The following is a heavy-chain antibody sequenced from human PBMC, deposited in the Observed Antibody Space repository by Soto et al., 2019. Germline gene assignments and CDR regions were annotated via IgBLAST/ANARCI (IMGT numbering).Heavy chain of an antibody. Sequence: PSETLSLTCTVSGGSISSYYWSWIRQPPGKGLEWIGYIYYSGSTNYNPSLKSRVTISVDTSKNQFSLKLSSVTAADTAVYYCAREGSYKNYYYYGMDVWGQGTTVTLSS. V-gene: IGHV4-59*01. D-gene: IGHD2-15*01. CDR3: AREGSYKNYYYYGMDV. CDR2: IYYSGST. J-gene: IGHJ6*02. CDR1: GGSISSYY.